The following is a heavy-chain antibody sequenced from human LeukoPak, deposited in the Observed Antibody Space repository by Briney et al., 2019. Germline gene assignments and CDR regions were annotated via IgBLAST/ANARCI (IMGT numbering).Heavy chain of an antibody. CDR2: INPNSGGT. V-gene: IGHV1-2*02. J-gene: IGHJ4*02. D-gene: IGHD6-19*01. CDR3: ARDLTSSGREDY. CDR1: GYTFTGYY. Sequence: ASLKVSCKASGYTFTGYYMHWVRQAPGQGLEWMGWINPNSGGTNYAQKFQGRVTMTRDTSISTAYMELSRLRSDDTAVYYCARDLTSSGREDYWGQGTLVTVSS.